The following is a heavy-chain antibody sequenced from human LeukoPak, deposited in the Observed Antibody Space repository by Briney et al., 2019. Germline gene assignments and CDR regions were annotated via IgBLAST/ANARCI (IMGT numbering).Heavy chain of an antibody. CDR2: VRYDGINK. Sequence: PGGSLRLSCAASGFTFNNYGMHWVRQAPGKGLEWVAFVRYDGINKYYADSVKGRFTVSSDNSMNTLYLQMNSLRAEDTAVYYCARVMWSDNGRGNNWFDPWGQGTLVTVSS. J-gene: IGHJ5*02. D-gene: IGHD2-21*01. CDR1: GFTFNNYG. V-gene: IGHV3-30*02. CDR3: ARVMWSDNGRGNNWFDP.